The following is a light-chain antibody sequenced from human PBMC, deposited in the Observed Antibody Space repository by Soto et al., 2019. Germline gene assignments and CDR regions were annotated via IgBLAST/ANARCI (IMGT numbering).Light chain of an antibody. CDR1: QSISSW. V-gene: IGKV1-5*03. Sequence: DIQMTQSPSTLSASVGDRVTITCRASQSISSWLAWYQQKPGKAPKLLIYKACSFESGVPSRLSGSGSGTEYPLTISSLQHDDFATYYCQRYTFGQGTKLEIK. CDR3: QRYT. J-gene: IGKJ2*01. CDR2: KAC.